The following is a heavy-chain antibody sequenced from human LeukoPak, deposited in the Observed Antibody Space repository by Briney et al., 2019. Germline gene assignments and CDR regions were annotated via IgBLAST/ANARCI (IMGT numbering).Heavy chain of an antibody. V-gene: IGHV4-30-2*01. CDR2: IYHSGST. CDR1: GGSISSGGYS. J-gene: IGHJ4*02. D-gene: IGHD3-10*01. CDR3: ARGKTMVRGVTTYYFDY. Sequence: SQTLSLTCAVSGGSISSGGYSWRWIRQPPGKGLEWIGYIYHSGSTYYNPSLKSRVTISVDRSKNQFSLKLSSVTAADTAVYYCARGKTMVRGVTTYYFDYWGQGTLVTVSS.